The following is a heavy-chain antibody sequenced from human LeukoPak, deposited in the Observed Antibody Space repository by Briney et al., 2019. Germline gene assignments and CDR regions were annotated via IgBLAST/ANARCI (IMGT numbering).Heavy chain of an antibody. D-gene: IGHD1-26*01. J-gene: IGHJ3*02. V-gene: IGHV3-21*01. Sequence: GGSLRLSCAASGFTFSSYSMNWVRQAPGKGLEWVSSISSSSSYIYYADSVKGRCTISRDNAKNSLYLQMNSLRAEDTAVDYYARRRSDAFDIWGQGTMVTVS. CDR3: ARRRSDAFDI. CDR2: ISSSSSYI. CDR1: GFTFSSYS.